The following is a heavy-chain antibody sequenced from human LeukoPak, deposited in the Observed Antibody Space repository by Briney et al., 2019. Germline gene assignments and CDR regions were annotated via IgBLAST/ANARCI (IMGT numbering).Heavy chain of an antibody. J-gene: IGHJ5*01. V-gene: IGHV3-9*01. CDR1: GFTFEHYG. D-gene: IGHD4-23*01. Sequence: PGGSLRLSCAASGFTFEHYGMHWVRQVPGKGLEWVSYITWNSAYKGYADSVRGRFAISRDNAKKSLHLQMNSLTGDDTAFYYCAKARDYGGNEFDFWGQGTLVTVSS. CDR3: AKARDYGGNEFDF. CDR2: ITWNSAYK.